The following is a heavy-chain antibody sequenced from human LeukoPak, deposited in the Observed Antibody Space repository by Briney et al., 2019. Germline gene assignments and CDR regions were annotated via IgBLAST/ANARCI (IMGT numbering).Heavy chain of an antibody. CDR1: GGAISGYY. CDR2: VYSSGST. J-gene: IGHJ4*02. CDR3: ARGQVGRAGTFRIWAYFDH. Sequence: SETLSLTCTVSGGAISGYYWSWIRQPAGKGLEWLGRVYSSGSTKYNPSLESRVTMSVDTSKNQFSLKLNFVTAADTAVYYCARGQVGRAGTFRIWAYFDHWGQGTLVIVSS. V-gene: IGHV4-4*07. D-gene: IGHD6-19*01.